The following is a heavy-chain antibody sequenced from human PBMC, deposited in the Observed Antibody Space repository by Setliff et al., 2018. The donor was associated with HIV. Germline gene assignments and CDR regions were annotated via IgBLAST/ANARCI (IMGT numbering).Heavy chain of an antibody. V-gene: IGHV4-38-2*01. CDR1: GYSISSGYY. CDR2: IYHSGST. D-gene: IGHD2-2*01. Sequence: SETLSLTCAVSGYSISSGYYWGWIRQPPGKGLEWIGSIYHSGSTYYNPSLKSRVTISVDTSKNQFSLKLSSVTAADTAVYYCARTRGGYCSSTSCYAYFDYWGQGTLVTVSS. CDR3: ARTRGGYCSSTSCYAYFDY. J-gene: IGHJ4*02.